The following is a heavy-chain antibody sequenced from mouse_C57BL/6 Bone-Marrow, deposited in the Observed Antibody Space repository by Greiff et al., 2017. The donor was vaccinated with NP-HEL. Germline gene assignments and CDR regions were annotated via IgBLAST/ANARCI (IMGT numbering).Heavy chain of an antibody. CDR1: GFTFSSYA. V-gene: IGHV5-4*03. CDR3: ARSDYYGSRGFAY. CDR2: ISDGGSYT. J-gene: IGHJ3*01. D-gene: IGHD1-1*01. Sequence: EVKLMESGGGLVKPGGSLKLSCAASGFTFSSYAMSWVRQTPEKRLEWVATISDGGSYTYYPDNVKGRFTISRDNAKNNLYLQMSHLKSEDTAMYYCARSDYYGSRGFAYWGQGTLVTVSA.